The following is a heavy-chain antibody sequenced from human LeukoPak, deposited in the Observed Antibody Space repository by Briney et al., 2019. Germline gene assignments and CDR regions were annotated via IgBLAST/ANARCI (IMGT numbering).Heavy chain of an antibody. CDR1: GYSISSGYY. Sequence: SETLSLTCTVSGYSISSGYYWGWIRQPAGKGLEWIGRIYASGSTNYNPSLKSRVTISVDTSKNQFSLKLSSVTAADTAVYYCASMSSRGYSYGFPIDYWGQGTLVTVSS. D-gene: IGHD5-18*01. CDR3: ASMSSRGYSYGFPIDY. J-gene: IGHJ4*02. CDR2: IYASGST. V-gene: IGHV4-38-2*02.